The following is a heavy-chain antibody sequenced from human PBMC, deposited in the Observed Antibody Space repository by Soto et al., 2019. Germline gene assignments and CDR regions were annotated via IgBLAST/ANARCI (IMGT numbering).Heavy chain of an antibody. Sequence: SVKVSCKASAGTFSSYAISWVRQAPGQGLEWMGGIIPIFGTANYAQKFQGRVTITADESTSTAYMELSSLRSEDTVVYYCARMVTRYSGYGYYYYGMDVWGQGTTVTVSS. CDR3: ARMVTRYSGYGYYYYGMDV. J-gene: IGHJ6*02. CDR2: IIPIFGTA. V-gene: IGHV1-69*13. CDR1: AGTFSSYA. D-gene: IGHD5-12*01.